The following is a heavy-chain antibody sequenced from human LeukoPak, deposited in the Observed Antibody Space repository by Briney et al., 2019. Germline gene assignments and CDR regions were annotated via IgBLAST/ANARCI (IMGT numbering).Heavy chain of an antibody. J-gene: IGHJ4*02. D-gene: IGHD3-10*01. CDR3: ARHMSGSGSYYKTFDY. V-gene: IGHV5-51*01. Sequence: GESLKISCKGSEYSFTSYWIAWVRQMPGKGLEWMGIIYPGDSDTRYSPSFQGQVTISADKSISTAYLQWSSLKASDTAMYYCARHMSGSGSYYKTFDYWGQGTLVTVSS. CDR2: IYPGDSDT. CDR1: EYSFTSYW.